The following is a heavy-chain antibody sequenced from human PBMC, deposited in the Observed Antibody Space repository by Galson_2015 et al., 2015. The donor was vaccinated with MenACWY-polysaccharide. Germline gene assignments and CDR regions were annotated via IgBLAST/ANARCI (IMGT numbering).Heavy chain of an antibody. CDR3: AKDDSGSYPY. CDR2: VNWDGTNT. V-gene: IGHV3-43*02. D-gene: IGHD3-10*01. Sequence: SLRLSCAASGFTFNGYAMHWVRQAPGKGLEWVALVNWDGTNTYYADSVKGRFTISRDNSKNSLYLQMNSLRTEDTALYYCAKDDSGSYPYWGQGTLVTDSS. J-gene: IGHJ4*02. CDR1: GFTFNGYA.